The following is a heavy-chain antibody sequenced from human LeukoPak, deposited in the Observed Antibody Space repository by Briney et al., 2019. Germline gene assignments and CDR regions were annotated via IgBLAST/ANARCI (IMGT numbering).Heavy chain of an antibody. V-gene: IGHV4-39*01. J-gene: IGHJ1*01. CDR2: IYYSGST. CDR3: ARRVEYDSSGYWRAEYFQQ. CDR1: GGSISSSSYY. D-gene: IGHD3-22*01. Sequence: SETLSLTCTVSGGSISSSSYYWGWIRQPPGKGLEWIGSIYYSGSTYYNPSLKSRVTISVDTSKNQFSLKLSSVTAADTAVYYCARRVEYDSSGYWRAEYFQQWGQGTLVTVSS.